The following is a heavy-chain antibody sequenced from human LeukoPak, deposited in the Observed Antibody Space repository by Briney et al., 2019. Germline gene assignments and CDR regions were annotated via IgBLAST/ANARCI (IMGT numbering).Heavy chain of an antibody. J-gene: IGHJ4*02. Sequence: PGGSLRLSCAASGFIFSSYEMKWVRQAPGKGLEWVSYISSSGSTIYYADSVKGRFTISRDNAQNSLYLQMNSLRAEDTAVYYCASYYESSGFLRNFDYWGQGTLVTVSS. CDR3: ASYYESSGFLRNFDY. CDR1: GFIFSSYE. CDR2: ISSSGSTI. V-gene: IGHV3-48*03. D-gene: IGHD3-22*01.